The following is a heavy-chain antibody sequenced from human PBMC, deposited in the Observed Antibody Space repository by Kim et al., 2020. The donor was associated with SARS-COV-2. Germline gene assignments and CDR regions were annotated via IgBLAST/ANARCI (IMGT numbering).Heavy chain of an antibody. CDR1: GGSISSYY. D-gene: IGHD3-10*01. Sequence: LETLSLTCTVSGGSISSYYWSWIRQPPGKGLEWIGYIYYSRSTNYNPSLKSRVTISVDTSKNQFSLKLSSVTAADTALYYCAREGGYYGSGKLRWFDPWGQGTLVTVSS. CDR2: IYYSRST. CDR3: AREGGYYGSGKLRWFDP. J-gene: IGHJ5*02. V-gene: IGHV4-59*13.